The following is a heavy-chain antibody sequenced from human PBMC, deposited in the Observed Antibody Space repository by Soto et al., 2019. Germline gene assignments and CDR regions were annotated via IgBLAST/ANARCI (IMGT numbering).Heavy chain of an antibody. Sequence: EVQLVESGGGLVRPGESLRLSCAASGFTFTSAWINWVRPAPGKGLEWAGRIKSKTDGGTVDYGAPVKGRFTISRDDSKNTAYLQMNSLRNEDTAVYYCTTAERGGSYYSDYWGQGTLVTVSS. V-gene: IGHV3-15*07. CDR3: TTAERGGSYYSDY. D-gene: IGHD1-26*01. J-gene: IGHJ4*02. CDR2: IKSKTDGGTV. CDR1: GFTFTSAW.